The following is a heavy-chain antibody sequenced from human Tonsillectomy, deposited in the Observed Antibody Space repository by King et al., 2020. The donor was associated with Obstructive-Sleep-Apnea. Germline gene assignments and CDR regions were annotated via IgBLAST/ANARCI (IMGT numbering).Heavy chain of an antibody. D-gene: IGHD3-22*01. CDR2: ISYDGRNK. CDR1: GFTFSSYA. Sequence: QLVQSGGGVVQPGRSLRLSCAASGFTFSSYAMHWVRQAPGKGLEWVAVISYDGRNKYYADSVKGRFSISRDNSKNTLYLQMNSLRAEDTAVYYCAREYYYDSSGYLLGYWGQGTLVTVSS. V-gene: IGHV3-30*04. J-gene: IGHJ4*02. CDR3: AREYYYDSSGYLLGY.